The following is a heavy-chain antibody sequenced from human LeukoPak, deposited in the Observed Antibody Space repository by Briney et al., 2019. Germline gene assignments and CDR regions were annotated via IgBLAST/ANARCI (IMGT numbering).Heavy chain of an antibody. D-gene: IGHD1-7*01. V-gene: IGHV1-46*01. J-gene: IGHJ4*02. Sequence: ASVKVSCKASGYTFTSNYMHWVRQAPGQGLEWVGIINPSGGSTSYAQKFQGRVTMTRDTSTSTVYMELSSLRSEDTAVYYCARELGYNWNYVNEDYWGQGTLVTVSS. CDR2: INPSGGST. CDR3: ARELGYNWNYVNEDY. CDR1: GYTFTSNY.